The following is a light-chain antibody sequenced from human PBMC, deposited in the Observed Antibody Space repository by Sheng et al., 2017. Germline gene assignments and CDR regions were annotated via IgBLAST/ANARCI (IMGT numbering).Light chain of an antibody. CDR1: QDISNY. CDR2: DAS. J-gene: IGKJ4*01. CDR3: QQYXNLLT. V-gene: IGKV1-33*01. Sequence: DIQMTQSPSSLSASVGDRVTITCQASQDISNYLNWYQQKPGKAPKLLIYDASNLETGVPSRFSGSGSGTDFTFTISSLQPEDIATYYCQQYXNLLTFGRRDQGGDQT.